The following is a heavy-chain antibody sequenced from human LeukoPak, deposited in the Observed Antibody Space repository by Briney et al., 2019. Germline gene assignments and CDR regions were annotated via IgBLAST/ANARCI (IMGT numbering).Heavy chain of an antibody. D-gene: IGHD6-13*01. CDR1: GYTFISHA. CDR3: ARGVAAAGVALDY. Sequence: GASVKVSCKASGYTFISHAMHWVRQAPGQRLEWMGWINAGNGNTKYSQEFQGRVTITRDTSASTAYMELRSLRSEDMALYYCARGVAAAGVALDYWGQGTLVTVSS. CDR2: INAGNGNT. J-gene: IGHJ4*02. V-gene: IGHV1-3*03.